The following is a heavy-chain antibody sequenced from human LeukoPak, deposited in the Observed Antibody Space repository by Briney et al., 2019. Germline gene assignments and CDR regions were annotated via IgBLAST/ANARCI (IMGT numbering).Heavy chain of an antibody. Sequence: GGSLRLSCAASGFTFSRYWMHWVRHAPGKGLVWVSIINTDTRGTYYADSVKGRFTISRDNAKNTLYLQMNSLRAEDTAVYYCARAGAYHFDNWGQGTLVTVSS. V-gene: IGHV3-74*01. J-gene: IGHJ4*02. CDR2: INTDTRGT. CDR3: ARAGAYHFDN. CDR1: GFTFSRYW. D-gene: IGHD3-16*01.